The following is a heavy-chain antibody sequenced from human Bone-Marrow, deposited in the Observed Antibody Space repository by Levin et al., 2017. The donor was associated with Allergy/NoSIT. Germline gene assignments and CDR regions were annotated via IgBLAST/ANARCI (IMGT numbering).Heavy chain of an antibody. CDR1: GFAFSDYG. Sequence: SCTASGFAFSDYGIHWARQAPGKGLEWVAAISSDGNKKSYADSVKGRFTISKDNSKSTLHLQLNSLRPEDTAVYYCAKDEAPLTMIWGFDFWGQGTLVTVSS. D-gene: IGHD3-16*01. J-gene: IGHJ4*02. CDR3: AKDEAPLTMIWGFDF. CDR2: ISSDGNKK. V-gene: IGHV3-30*18.